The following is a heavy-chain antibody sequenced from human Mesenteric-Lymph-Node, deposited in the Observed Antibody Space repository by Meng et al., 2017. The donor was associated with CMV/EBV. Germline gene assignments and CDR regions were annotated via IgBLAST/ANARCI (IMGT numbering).Heavy chain of an antibody. CDR3: AKSGRTFAY. Sequence: GGSLRLSCAASGFTFSSYWMSWVRQAPGKGLEWVANIKQDGSEKYYVDSVKGRFTISRDNAKNSLYLQMNSLRAEDMAIYYCAKSGRTFAYCGPGTLVTVSS. D-gene: IGHD1-1*01. CDR2: IKQDGSEK. V-gene: IGHV3-7*01. J-gene: IGHJ4*02. CDR1: GFTFSSYW.